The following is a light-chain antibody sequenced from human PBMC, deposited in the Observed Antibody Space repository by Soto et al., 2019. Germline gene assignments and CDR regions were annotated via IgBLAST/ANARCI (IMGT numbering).Light chain of an antibody. V-gene: IGLV2-14*03. CDR3: SSFTSTHTYV. J-gene: IGLJ1*01. CDR2: QVS. CDR1: SSDVGGYHY. Sequence: QSALTQPASVSGSPGQSMTISCTGSSSDVGGYHYVSWYQQHPGKAPKLIIYQVSHRPSRVSDRFSGSKSGNTASLTISGLQGEDEATYYCSSFTSTHTYVFGTGTRSPS.